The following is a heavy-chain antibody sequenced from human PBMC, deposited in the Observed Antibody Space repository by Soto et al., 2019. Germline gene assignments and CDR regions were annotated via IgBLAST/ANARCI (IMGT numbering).Heavy chain of an antibody. J-gene: IGHJ5*02. CDR2: IISICGTA. Sequence: QVQLVQSGAEAKKPGSSVKVSCKASGGTFSSYAISWVRQAPGQGLEWKGGIISICGTANYAQKFQGRVTIAADESSSTADMGLGSLRSEDTAVHYCARIAARPWGYDWFDPWGQGTLVTVSS. V-gene: IGHV1-69*01. D-gene: IGHD6-6*01. CDR3: ARIAARPWGYDWFDP. CDR1: GGTFSSYA.